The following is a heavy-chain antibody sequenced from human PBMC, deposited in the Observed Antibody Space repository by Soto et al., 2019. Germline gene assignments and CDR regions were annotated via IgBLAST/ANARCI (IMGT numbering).Heavy chain of an antibody. V-gene: IGHV3-23*01. CDR2: ISGSGGST. CDR3: AKVIPCSGGSCYSEPWEYYYYGMDV. J-gene: IGHJ6*02. D-gene: IGHD2-15*01. CDR1: GFTFSSYA. Sequence: GGSLRLSCAASGFTFSSYAMSWVRQAPGKGLEWVSAISGSGGSTYYADSVEGRFTISRDNSKNTLYLQRNSLRAEDTAVYYCAKVIPCSGGSCYSEPWEYYYYGMDVWGQGTTVTVSS.